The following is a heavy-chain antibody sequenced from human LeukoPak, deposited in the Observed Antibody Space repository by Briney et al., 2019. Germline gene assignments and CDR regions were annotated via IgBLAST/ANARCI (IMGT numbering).Heavy chain of an antibody. CDR1: GYTFATSG. CDR2: ISPNNGNT. D-gene: IGHD6-13*01. Sequence: ASVKVSCKASGYTFATSGISWVRQAPGQRLEWMGWISPNNGNTYYAQKFQGRLSMTTDTSTSTAYMELRSLRSDDTAVYSCTRVRDSSNWWGPFDIWGQGAMVTVSS. CDR3: TRVRDSSNWWGPFDI. J-gene: IGHJ3*02. V-gene: IGHV1-18*01.